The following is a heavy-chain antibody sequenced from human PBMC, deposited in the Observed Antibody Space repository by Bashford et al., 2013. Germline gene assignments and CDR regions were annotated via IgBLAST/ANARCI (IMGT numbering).Heavy chain of an antibody. J-gene: IGHJ4*02. V-gene: IGHV3-48*01. D-gene: IGHD4-11*01. CDR3: ARGSPYSNYDGPFD. Sequence: GSLRLSCAASGFTFSNYAVHWVRQAPGKGLEWVSYIGSSGTTIYYADSVRGRFTISRDNSKNTLYLQMNSLRAEDTAVYYCARGSPYSNYDGPFDWGQGTLVTVSS. CDR1: GFTFSNYA. CDR2: IGSSGTTI.